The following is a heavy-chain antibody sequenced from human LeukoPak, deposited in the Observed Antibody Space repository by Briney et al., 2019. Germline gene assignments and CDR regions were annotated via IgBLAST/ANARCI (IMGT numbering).Heavy chain of an antibody. Sequence: ASVTVSCKASGYTFINHWMHWVRQAPGQGLGWVGLINPTGTTTLYAQKFQGRITLTRDMSATTDYMELSSLTSEDTAVYYCARDNSVGGIAWWFDPWGQGTLVTVSS. J-gene: IGHJ5*02. V-gene: IGHV1-46*01. CDR1: GYTFINHW. D-gene: IGHD1-26*01. CDR3: ARDNSVGGIAWWFDP. CDR2: INPTGTTT.